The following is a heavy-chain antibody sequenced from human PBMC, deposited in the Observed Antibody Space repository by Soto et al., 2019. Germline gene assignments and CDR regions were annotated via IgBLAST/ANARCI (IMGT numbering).Heavy chain of an antibody. V-gene: IGHV1-18*01. CDR3: ARDVVPAAMRGHDAFDI. D-gene: IGHD2-2*01. CDR1: GYTFTSYG. CDR2: ISAYNGNT. J-gene: IGHJ3*02. Sequence: EASVKVSCKASGYTFTSYGIRWVRQAPGQGLEWMGWISAYNGNTNYAQKLQGRVTMTTDTSTSTAYMELRSLRSDDTAVCYCARDVVPAAMRGHDAFDIWGQGTMVTVSS.